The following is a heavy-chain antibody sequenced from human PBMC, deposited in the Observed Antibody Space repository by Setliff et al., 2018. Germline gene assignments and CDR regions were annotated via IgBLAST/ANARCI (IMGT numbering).Heavy chain of an antibody. J-gene: IGHJ2*01. CDR1: GGTFSSYA. CDR3: ARGGIAVAGISWYFDL. Sequence: SVKVSCKASGGTFSSYAISWVRQAPGQGLEWMGGIIPILGIASYAQKFQGRVTITTDESTSTAYMELSSLRSEDTAVYYCARGGIAVAGISWYFDLWGRGTLVTVSS. D-gene: IGHD6-19*01. CDR2: IIPILGIA. V-gene: IGHV1-69*10.